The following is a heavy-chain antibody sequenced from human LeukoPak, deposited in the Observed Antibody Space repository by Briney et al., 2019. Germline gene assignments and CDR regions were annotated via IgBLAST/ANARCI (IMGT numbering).Heavy chain of an antibody. D-gene: IGHD2-2*02. V-gene: IGHV4-61*08. CDR3: AGDARSDCDSTTCYSWFGP. J-gene: IGHJ5*02. CDR1: GGSISSGGYY. CDR2: IYYSGST. Sequence: PSQTLSLTCTVSGGSISSGGYYWSWIRQHPGKGLEWVGYIYYSGSTNYNPSLKSRVTMSVDTTKNEFSLTLGSVTAADTAVYYCAGDARSDCDSTTCYSWFGPWGQGTLVTVSS.